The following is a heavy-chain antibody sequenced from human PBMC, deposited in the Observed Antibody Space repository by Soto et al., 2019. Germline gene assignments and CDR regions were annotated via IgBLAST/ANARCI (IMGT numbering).Heavy chain of an antibody. J-gene: IGHJ6*02. V-gene: IGHV3-33*02. D-gene: IGHD1-1*01. CDR3: SRDRSSRTGYYSGIDV. CDR2: MWYERSHT. CDR1: GFTFSSYA. Sequence: GGSLRLSCAASGFTFSSYAMHWVRQAPGKGLEWVALMWYERSHTYYEESVKGRFNISRDESTNMLFLHMSGLSAEDTAVYYCSRDRSSRTGYYSGIDVWGQGTTVTVSS.